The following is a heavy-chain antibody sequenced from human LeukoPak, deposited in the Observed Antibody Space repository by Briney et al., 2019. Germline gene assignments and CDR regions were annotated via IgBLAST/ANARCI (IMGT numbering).Heavy chain of an antibody. CDR1: GFTFSRYW. CDR3: AREGYDFWSGYSYYYYMDV. CDR2: IKQDGSEK. D-gene: IGHD3-3*01. Sequence: GGSLRLSCVDSGFTFSRYWMSWVRQAPGKGLEWVASIKQDGSEKYYVDSVKGRFTISRDNAKNSLYLQMNSLRAEDTAVYYCAREGYDFWSGYSYYYYMDVWGKGTTVTVSS. J-gene: IGHJ6*03. V-gene: IGHV3-7*01.